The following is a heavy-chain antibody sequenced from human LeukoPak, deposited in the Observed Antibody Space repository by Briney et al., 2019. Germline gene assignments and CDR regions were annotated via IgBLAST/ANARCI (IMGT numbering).Heavy chain of an antibody. CDR1: GYTLTELS. CDR3: ARELLWFEEPIPFYYYGMDV. Sequence: GASVKVSCKVSGYTLTELSMHWVRQAPGQGLEWMGWINPNNGGTNYAQKFQGRVTMTWDTPISTAYMELSRLRSDDTAVYYCARELLWFEEPIPFYYYGMDVWGQGTTVTVSS. CDR2: INPNNGGT. V-gene: IGHV1-2*02. J-gene: IGHJ6*02. D-gene: IGHD3-10*01.